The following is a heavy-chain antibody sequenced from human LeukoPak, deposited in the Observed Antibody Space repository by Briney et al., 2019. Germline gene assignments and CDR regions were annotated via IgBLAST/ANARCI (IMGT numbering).Heavy chain of an antibody. Sequence: ASVKVSCKASGYTFTSYGISWVRQAPGQGLEWMGWISAYNGNTNYAQKLQGRVTMTTDTSTSTAYMELRSLRSDDTAVYYCATYLGYCSGGSCYVDYWGQGTLITVSS. J-gene: IGHJ4*02. CDR3: ATYLGYCSGGSCYVDY. CDR1: GYTFTSYG. V-gene: IGHV1-18*04. D-gene: IGHD2-15*01. CDR2: ISAYNGNT.